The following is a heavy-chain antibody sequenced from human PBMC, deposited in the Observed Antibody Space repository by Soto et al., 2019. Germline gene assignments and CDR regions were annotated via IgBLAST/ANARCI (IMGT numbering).Heavy chain of an antibody. CDR3: ATVAFPYDSSGYADFDY. Sequence: GASVKVSCKVSGYTLTELSMHWVRQAPGKGLEWMGGFDPEDGETIYAQKFQGRVTMTEDTSTDTAYMGLSSLRSEDTAVYYCATVAFPYDSSGYADFDYWGQGTLVTVSS. V-gene: IGHV1-24*01. J-gene: IGHJ4*02. CDR2: FDPEDGET. D-gene: IGHD3-22*01. CDR1: GYTLTELS.